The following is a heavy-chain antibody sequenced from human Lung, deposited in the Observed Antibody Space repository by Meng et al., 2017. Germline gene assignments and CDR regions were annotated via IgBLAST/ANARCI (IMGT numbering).Heavy chain of an antibody. J-gene: IGHJ4*02. V-gene: IGHV3-23*01. Sequence: EVQLLESGGGLVQPGGSPRRSCVASGFTFSSYAMTWVRQAPGKGLEWVPSISGSGGSTYYADSVRGRFTISRDNSKNTVYLQMNSLRAEDTAIYYCVRRIEYSSSSGYWGQGTLVTVSS. CDR1: GFTFSSYA. CDR2: ISGSGGST. D-gene: IGHD6-6*01. CDR3: VRRIEYSSSSGY.